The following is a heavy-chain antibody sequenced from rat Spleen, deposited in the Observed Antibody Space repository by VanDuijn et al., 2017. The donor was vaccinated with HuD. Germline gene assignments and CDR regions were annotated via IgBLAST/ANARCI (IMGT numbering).Heavy chain of an antibody. Sequence: EVQLVESDGGLVQPGRSLKLSCAASGFTFSDYYMAWVRQTPTKGLEWVASISYEGSSTYYGDSVKGRFTISRENAKNTLYLQMTSLRSEDTALYYCARRGPYYSGESYYWYFDFWGPGTMVTVSS. D-gene: IGHD1-1*01. V-gene: IGHV5-22*01. CDR3: ARRGPYYSGESYYWYFDF. CDR1: GFTFSDYY. CDR2: ISYEGSST. J-gene: IGHJ1*01.